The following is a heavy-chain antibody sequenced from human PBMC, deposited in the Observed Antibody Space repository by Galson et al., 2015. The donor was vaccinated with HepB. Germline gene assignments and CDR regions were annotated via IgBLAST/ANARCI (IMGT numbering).Heavy chain of an antibody. V-gene: IGHV3-23*01. CDR1: GFTFSSYV. CDR3: ANSDSGYDPPLFDY. D-gene: IGHD5-12*01. J-gene: IGHJ4*02. Sequence: SLRLSCAASGFTFSSYVMSWVRQAPGRGLEWVSGVSDSGGTTYYADSVKGRFTISRDNSKNTLYLQMNSLRAEDTAVYYCANSDSGYDPPLFDYWGQGTLVTVSS. CDR2: VSDSGGTT.